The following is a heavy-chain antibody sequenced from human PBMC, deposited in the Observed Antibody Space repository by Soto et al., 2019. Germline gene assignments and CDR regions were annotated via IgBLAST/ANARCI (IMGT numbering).Heavy chain of an antibody. D-gene: IGHD4-17*01. CDR3: AKDRPNGDASDDAFEI. Sequence: EVQLLESGGGLAQPGGSLRLSCAASRFIFSSYSMTWVRLAPGKGLEWVSTSSYRGGATYYADYVRGRFTMSRDNSSNTVYLQMNSLRVEDTARYYCAKDRPNGDASDDAFEIWGQGTMVTVSS. J-gene: IGHJ3*02. V-gene: IGHV3-23*01. CDR1: RFIFSSYS. CDR2: SSYRGGAT.